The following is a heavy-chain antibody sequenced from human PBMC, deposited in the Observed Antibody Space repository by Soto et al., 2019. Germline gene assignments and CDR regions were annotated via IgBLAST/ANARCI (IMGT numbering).Heavy chain of an antibody. CDR3: VRDRLTGHDAFDI. CDR1: VFTFSSHG. CDR2: IWFDGTNQ. J-gene: IGHJ3*02. D-gene: IGHD4-4*01. Sequence: PGGSLRLSCAASVFTFSSHGMHWVRQAPGKGLQWVAVIWFDGTNQYYEDSVKGRFTISRDNSRNILYLQMNTLRLEDTAVYYCVRDRLTGHDAFDIWGQGAMVTVSS. V-gene: IGHV3-33*01.